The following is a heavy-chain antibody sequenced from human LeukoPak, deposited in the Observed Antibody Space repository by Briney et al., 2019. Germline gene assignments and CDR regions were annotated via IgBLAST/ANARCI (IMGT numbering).Heavy chain of an antibody. CDR3: ARNKINTVTTGWYFDL. D-gene: IGHD4-17*01. V-gene: IGHV3-21*01. Sequence: GGSLRLSCAASGFTFSSYGMSWVRQAPGQGLEWVSFVSIGGSFIYYADSVKGRFTISRDDAKNSLYLQMNSLTAEDTAEYYCARNKINTVTTGWYFDLWGRGTLVSVSS. CDR1: GFTFSSYG. J-gene: IGHJ2*01. CDR2: VSIGGSFI.